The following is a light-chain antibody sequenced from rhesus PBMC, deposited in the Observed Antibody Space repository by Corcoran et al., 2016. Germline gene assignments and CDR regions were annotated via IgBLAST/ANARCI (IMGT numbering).Light chain of an antibody. CDR2: KAS. Sequence: DIQMTQSPSSLSASVGDTVTITCRASQSISSWLDWYQQKPGKAPKLLIYKASSLQSGVPSRVSGSGAGTDFTLTSSSLQPEDFATYYCLQYSSSPWTFGQGTKVEIK. CDR1: QSISSW. J-gene: IGKJ1*01. V-gene: IGKV1-22*01. CDR3: LQYSSSPWT.